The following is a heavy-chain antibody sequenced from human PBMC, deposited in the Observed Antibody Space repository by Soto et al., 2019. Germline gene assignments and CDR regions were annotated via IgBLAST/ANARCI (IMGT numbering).Heavy chain of an antibody. Sequence: ASVKVSCKASGYTFTSYGISWVRKAPGQGLEWMGWISAYNGNTNYAQKLQGRVTMTTDTSSSTAYMELRSLRSDDTAVYYCARYDYYDSSAERGGFDYWVQGTLVTVSS. CDR1: GYTFTSYG. CDR3: ARYDYYDSSAERGGFDY. CDR2: ISAYNGNT. J-gene: IGHJ4*02. D-gene: IGHD3-22*01. V-gene: IGHV1-18*04.